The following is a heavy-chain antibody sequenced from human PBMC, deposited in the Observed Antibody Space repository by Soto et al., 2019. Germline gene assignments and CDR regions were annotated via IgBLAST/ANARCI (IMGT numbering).Heavy chain of an antibody. CDR2: IIPFVNTT. J-gene: IGHJ4*02. Sequence: QVQLVQSGADVKKPGSSVKVSCKASGGTFSSYAVSWVRQAPGQGLEWMGVIIPFVNTTHYAQKFQGRVTITADESTSTAYMALTSLRSEDTAVYYWARDQWLRGCLTWGQGTLVTVSS. D-gene: IGHD5-12*01. V-gene: IGHV1-69*01. CDR3: ARDQWLRGCLT. CDR1: GGTFSSYA.